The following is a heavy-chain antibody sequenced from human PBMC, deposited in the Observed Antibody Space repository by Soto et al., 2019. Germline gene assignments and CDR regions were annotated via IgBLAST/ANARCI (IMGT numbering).Heavy chain of an antibody. CDR3: AREPCSADDCYLDH. V-gene: IGHV1-18*04. Sequence: QVQLVQSGAEVKKPGASVRVSCKASGYNFTNYGISWVRQAPGQGLEWMAWISASNGNTNFAQKFLGSVTVTTDRSTTTAYMEMRWLKAGDTAVYYCAREPCSADDCYLDHWGQGTLVTVSS. CDR1: GYNFTNYG. D-gene: IGHD2-21*02. CDR2: ISASNGNT. J-gene: IGHJ4*02.